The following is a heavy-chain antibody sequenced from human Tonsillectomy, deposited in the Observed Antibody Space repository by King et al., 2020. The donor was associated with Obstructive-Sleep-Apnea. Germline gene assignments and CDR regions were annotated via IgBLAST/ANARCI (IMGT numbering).Heavy chain of an antibody. CDR1: GYSFTSHW. CDR2: IDPSDSYT. J-gene: IGHJ4*02. V-gene: IGHV5-10-1*03. CDR3: ARHDAMIQAQFGY. Sequence: VQLVESGAEVKKPGESLRISCKGSGYSFTSHWISWVRQMPGKGLEWMGRIDPSDSYTKYSPSFQGHVTISADKSISTAYLQWSSLKASDTAMYYCARHDAMIQAQFGYWGKGTLVTVSS. D-gene: IGHD3-16*01.